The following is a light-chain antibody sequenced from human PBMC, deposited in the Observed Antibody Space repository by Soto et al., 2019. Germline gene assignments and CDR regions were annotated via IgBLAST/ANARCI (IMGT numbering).Light chain of an antibody. V-gene: IGLV1-40*01. Sequence: QSVLTQPPSVSGAPGQRVIISCTGSSSTIGPGYDVHWYQQLPGTAPKLLIYGDSHRPSGVPDRFSGSKSGTSASLAITGLHAEDEADYYCQSYDRSLSASVVFGGGTKVTVL. J-gene: IGLJ2*01. CDR1: SSTIGPGYD. CDR3: QSYDRSLSASVV. CDR2: GDS.